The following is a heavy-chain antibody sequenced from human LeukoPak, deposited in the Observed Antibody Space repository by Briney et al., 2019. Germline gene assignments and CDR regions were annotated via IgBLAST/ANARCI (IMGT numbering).Heavy chain of an antibody. CDR3: ARAIPAVDYFDY. CDR2: IYSGGGT. CDR1: GFTVSSNY. Sequence: GGSLRLSCEASGFTVSSNYMSWVRQAPGKGLEWVSVIYSGGGTYYADSVKGRFTISRDNYKNMLYLQMNSLRAEDTAVYYCARAIPAVDYFDYWGQGTLVTVSS. D-gene: IGHD6-13*01. J-gene: IGHJ4*02. V-gene: IGHV3-53*01.